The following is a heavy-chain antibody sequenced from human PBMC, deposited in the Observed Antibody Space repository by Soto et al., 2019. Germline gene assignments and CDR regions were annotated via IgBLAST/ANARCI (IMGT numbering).Heavy chain of an antibody. CDR1: GGSISSGGYY. J-gene: IGHJ4*02. CDR3: ARHTCSGGSCYSDY. V-gene: IGHV4-31*03. CDR2: IYYSGST. D-gene: IGHD2-15*01. Sequence: QVQLQESGPGLVKPSQTLSLTCTVSGGSISSGGYYWSWIRQHPGKGLEWIGYIYYSGSTYYNPSLKRRVTISVDTSKNQFSLKLSSVTAADTAVYYCARHTCSGGSCYSDYWGQGTLVTVSS.